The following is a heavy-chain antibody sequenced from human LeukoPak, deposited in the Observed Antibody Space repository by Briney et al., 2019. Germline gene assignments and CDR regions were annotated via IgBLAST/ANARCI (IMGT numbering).Heavy chain of an antibody. Sequence: PGGSLRLSCAASGFTFSSYSMNWVRQAPGKGLEGVSAISSSSSYIYYADSVKGRFTISRDNAKNSLYLQMNSLRAEDTAVYYCARDRGDGYNIDFYFDYWGQGTLVTVSS. J-gene: IGHJ4*02. V-gene: IGHV3-21*01. D-gene: IGHD5-24*01. CDR2: ISSSSSYI. CDR1: GFTFSSYS. CDR3: ARDRGDGYNIDFYFDY.